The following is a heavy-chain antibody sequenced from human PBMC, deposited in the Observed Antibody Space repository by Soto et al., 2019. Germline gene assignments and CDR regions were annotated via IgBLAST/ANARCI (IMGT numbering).Heavy chain of an antibody. CDR2: ISGSSGSI. CDR3: AKDRMNHNSVWDPFDI. CDR1: GFTFSSYS. D-gene: IGHD2-15*01. Sequence: GGSLKLSCAASGFTFSSYSMNWVRQAAGRGLEWVASISGSSGSIYYADSVKGRFIISRDNSKSTLSLRLNGLRAEDTVVYYCAKDRMNHNSVWDPFDICGQGTMVTVSS. J-gene: IGHJ3*02. V-gene: IGHV3-23*01.